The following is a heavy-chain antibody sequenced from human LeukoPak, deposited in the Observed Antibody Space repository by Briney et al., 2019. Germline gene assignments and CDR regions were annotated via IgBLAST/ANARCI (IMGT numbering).Heavy chain of an antibody. CDR3: ARLFWGYSGYDGGGDY. V-gene: IGHV5-51*01. CDR1: GYRFSDYW. Sequence: GEFLKISCKVSGYRFSDYWIAWVRQMPGKGLEWVGIIYPGDSDTRYSPSLQGRVTLSVDKSINAAYMEWSSLKASDTGIYYCARLFWGYSGYDGGGDYWGQGTLVTVSS. CDR2: IYPGDSDT. D-gene: IGHD5-12*01. J-gene: IGHJ4*02.